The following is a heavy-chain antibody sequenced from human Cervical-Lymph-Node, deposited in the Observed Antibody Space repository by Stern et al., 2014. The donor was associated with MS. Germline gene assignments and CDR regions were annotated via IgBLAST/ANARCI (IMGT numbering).Heavy chain of an antibody. CDR1: GGSISSFY. CDR2: IDYSGST. D-gene: IGHD3-10*01. Sequence: QVQLQESGPGLVKPSETLSLTCNVSGGSISSFYRSWIRQPPGKGLEWIAYIDYSGSTNYNPSLKSRVTISEDTSKSQFSLKLTSVTAADTAVYYCARGVGRTLAFGSGAMDIWGRGALVTVSS. J-gene: IGHJ3*02. V-gene: IGHV4-59*01. CDR3: ARGVGRTLAFGSGAMDI.